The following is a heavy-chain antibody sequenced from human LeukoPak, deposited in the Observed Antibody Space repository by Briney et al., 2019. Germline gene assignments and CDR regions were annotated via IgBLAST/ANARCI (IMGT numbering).Heavy chain of an antibody. CDR1: GGTFSSYA. CDR3: ARGLELRPYYYGMDV. J-gene: IGHJ6*02. CDR2: IIPIFGIA. Sequence: GSSVKVSCKASGGTFSSYAISWVRQAPGQGLEWMGRIIPIFGIANYAQKFQGRVTITADKSTSTAYMELSSLRSEETAVYYCARGLELRPYYYGMDVWGQGTTVTVSS. D-gene: IGHD1-7*01. V-gene: IGHV1-69*04.